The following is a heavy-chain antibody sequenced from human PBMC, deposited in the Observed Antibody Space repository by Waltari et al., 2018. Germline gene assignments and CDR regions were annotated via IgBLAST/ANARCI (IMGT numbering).Heavy chain of an antibody. D-gene: IGHD3-10*01. CDR1: GYTFTSYY. J-gene: IGHJ4*02. CDR3: ARVSSGAAFDY. CDR2: MNPNSGNT. Sequence: QVQLVQSGAEVKKPGASVKVSCKDSGYTFTSYYSNWVRQATGQGLAWMGWMNPNSGNTGYAPKFQGRVTITRNTARSTAYMELRSLRSEDTAGYYCARVSSGAAFDYWGQGTLVTVSS. V-gene: IGHV1-8*03.